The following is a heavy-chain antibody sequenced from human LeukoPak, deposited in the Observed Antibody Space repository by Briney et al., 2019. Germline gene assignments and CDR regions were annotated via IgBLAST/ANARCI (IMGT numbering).Heavy chain of an antibody. J-gene: IGHJ4*02. D-gene: IGHD6-19*01. CDR1: GYTLTELS. CDR2: FDPEDGET. Sequence: ASVKVSCTVSGYTLTELSMHWVRQAPGKGREWMGGFDPEDGETIYAQKFQGRVTMTEDTSTDTAYMELSSLRSEDTAVYYCATSIAVAGFSFDYWGQGTLVTVSS. V-gene: IGHV1-24*01. CDR3: ATSIAVAGFSFDY.